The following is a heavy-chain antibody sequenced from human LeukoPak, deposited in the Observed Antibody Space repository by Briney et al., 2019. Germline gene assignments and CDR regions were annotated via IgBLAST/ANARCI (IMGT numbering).Heavy chain of an antibody. V-gene: IGHV4-34*01. CDR1: GGSFSGYY. J-gene: IGHJ4*02. Sequence: PSETLSLTCAVYGGSFSGYYWSWIRQPPGKGLEWIGEINHSGSTNYNPSLKSRVTISVDTSKNQFSLKLSSVTAADTAVYYCARPSSSGNYYYWGQGTLVTVS. CDR3: ARPSSSGNYYY. D-gene: IGHD1-26*01. CDR2: INHSGST.